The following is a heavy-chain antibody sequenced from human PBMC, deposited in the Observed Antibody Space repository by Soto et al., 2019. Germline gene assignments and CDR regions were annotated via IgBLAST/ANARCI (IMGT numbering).Heavy chain of an antibody. D-gene: IGHD3-3*01. CDR1: GGSFSGYY. Sequence: SETLSLTCAVYGGSFSGYYWSWIRQLPGKGLEWIGAINHSGSTNYNPSLKSGVTISVETPKNQFSLKLSAVTAADTAVYYCARGDFRRRNDHWGQGTLVTVSS. V-gene: IGHV4-34*01. CDR2: INHSGST. J-gene: IGHJ4*02. CDR3: ARGDFRRRNDH.